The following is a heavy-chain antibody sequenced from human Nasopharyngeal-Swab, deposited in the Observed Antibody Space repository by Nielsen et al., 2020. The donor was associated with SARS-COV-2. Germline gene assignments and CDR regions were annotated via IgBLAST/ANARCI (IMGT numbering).Heavy chain of an antibody. V-gene: IGHV3-23*01. Sequence: WIRQPPGKGLEWVSTISGTSLSTYFADSVKGRFTISRDNSENTVFLQMNSLRAEDTAVYYCARGRFRPGSRQRSSTAWFDPWGQGTLVTVSS. CDR2: ISGTSLST. J-gene: IGHJ5*02. D-gene: IGHD6-19*01. CDR3: ARGRFRPGSRQRSSTAWFDP.